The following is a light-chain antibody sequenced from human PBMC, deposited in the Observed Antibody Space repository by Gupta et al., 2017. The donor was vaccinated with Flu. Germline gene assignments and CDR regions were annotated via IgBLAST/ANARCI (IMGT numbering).Light chain of an antibody. CDR2: NAS. Sequence: EIVLTQSPGTLSLSPGESATLSCRASQRISSGYLAWYQQRPGQAPSLLIYNASSRAAGIPDRISGSDSGTDFSLTISRLEPEDFGLYYCQQYDYSPQTFGHGTRVDIK. V-gene: IGKV3-20*01. CDR1: QRISSGY. J-gene: IGKJ3*01. CDR3: QQYDYSPQT.